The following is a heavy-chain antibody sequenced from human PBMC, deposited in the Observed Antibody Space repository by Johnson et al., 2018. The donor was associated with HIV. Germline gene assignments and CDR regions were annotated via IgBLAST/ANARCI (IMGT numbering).Heavy chain of an antibody. CDR2: ISGSDHST. J-gene: IGHJ3*02. CDR1: AFTFSSND. Sequence: VQLVESGGGLVQPGGSLRLSCGASAFTFSSNDMKWVRQAPGKGLEWVSPISGSDHSTYYADSVRGRFTISRDNSKHTLYLQMNSLRAEDTAVYYCARDHLRRSHAFDIWGQGTMVTVSS. V-gene: IGHV3-23*04. CDR3: ARDHLRRSHAFDI. D-gene: IGHD2-15*01.